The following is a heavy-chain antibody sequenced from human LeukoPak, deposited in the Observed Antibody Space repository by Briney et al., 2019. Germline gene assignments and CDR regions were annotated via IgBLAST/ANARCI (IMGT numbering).Heavy chain of an antibody. Sequence: GGSLRLSCAASGFTFSSYAMHWVRQAPGKGLEWVAVISYDGSNKYYADSVKGRFTISRDNAKNSLYLQMNSLRAEDTAVYYCARDWKWLVEYYYYGMDVWGQGTTVTVSS. CDR3: ARDWKWLVEYYYYGMDV. D-gene: IGHD6-19*01. CDR2: ISYDGSNK. V-gene: IGHV3-30-3*01. CDR1: GFTFSSYA. J-gene: IGHJ6*02.